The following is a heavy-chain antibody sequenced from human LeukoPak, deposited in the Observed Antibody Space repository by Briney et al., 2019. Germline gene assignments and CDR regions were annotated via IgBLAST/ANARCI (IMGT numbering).Heavy chain of an antibody. Sequence: GGSLRLSCAASGFTFSNYSMNWVRQAPGKGLEWVSSITSSSTYIRYADSVKGRFTISRDNAKNSLYLQMNSLRAEDTAVYYCARTQRWLQSWGQGTLVTVSS. CDR3: ARTQRWLQS. J-gene: IGHJ5*02. CDR2: ITSSSTYI. V-gene: IGHV3-21*01. D-gene: IGHD5-24*01. CDR1: GFTFSNYS.